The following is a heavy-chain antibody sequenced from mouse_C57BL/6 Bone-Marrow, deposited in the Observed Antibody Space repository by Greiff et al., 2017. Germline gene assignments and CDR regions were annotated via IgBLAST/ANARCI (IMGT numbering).Heavy chain of an antibody. J-gene: IGHJ4*01. CDR3: ARWKYYSNYSYAMDY. V-gene: IGHV1-59*01. CDR1: GYTFTSYW. CDR2: FDPSDSYT. Sequence: QVQLQQSGAELVRPGTSVKLSCKASGYTFTSYWMHWVKQRPGQGLAWIGVFDPSDSYTNYNQKFKGKATLTVDTSSSTADLQLSSLTSEDSAVYYCARWKYYSNYSYAMDYWGQGTSVTVSA. D-gene: IGHD2-5*01.